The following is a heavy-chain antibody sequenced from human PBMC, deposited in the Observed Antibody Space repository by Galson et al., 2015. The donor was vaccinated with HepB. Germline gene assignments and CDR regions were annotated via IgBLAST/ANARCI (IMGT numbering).Heavy chain of an antibody. CDR1: GYTFTSYA. CDR2: INAGNGNT. D-gene: IGHD6-19*01. Sequence: SVKVSCKASGYTFTSYAMHWVRQAPGQRLEWMGWINAGNGNTKYSQKFQGRVTITRDASASTAYMELSSLRSEDTAVYYCARDPNGWLVRGMDVWGQGTTVTVSS. J-gene: IGHJ6*02. V-gene: IGHV1-3*01. CDR3: ARDPNGWLVRGMDV.